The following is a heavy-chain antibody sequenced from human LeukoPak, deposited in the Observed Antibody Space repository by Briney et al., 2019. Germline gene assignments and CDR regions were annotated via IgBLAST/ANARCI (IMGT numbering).Heavy chain of an antibody. Sequence: NPGGSLRLSCAASGFSLSTYWMSWVRQARGKGLEWVSDISSTSIYTNYADSVKGRFTISRDNAKNSPYLQMNSLRAEDTAVYYCAREDGYSSSWYSDYWGQGTLVTVSS. CDR1: GFSLSTYW. V-gene: IGHV3-11*05. CDR2: ISSTSIYT. CDR3: AREDGYSSSWYSDY. J-gene: IGHJ4*02. D-gene: IGHD6-13*01.